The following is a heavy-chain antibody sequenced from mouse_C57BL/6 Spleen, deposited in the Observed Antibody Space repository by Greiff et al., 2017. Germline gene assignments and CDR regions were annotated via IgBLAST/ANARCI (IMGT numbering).Heavy chain of an antibody. D-gene: IGHD2-4*01. CDR1: GFTFSSYA. J-gene: IGHJ3*01. V-gene: IGHV5-9-1*02. Sequence: EVKVVQSGEGLVKPGGSLKLSCAASGFTFSSYAMSWVRQTPEQSLEWVAYISSGGDYIYYADTVKCRFTLSRDTSWNTLYLQMSSLKSEDTAMDYCTRGADYDGCAYWGQGTLVTVSA. CDR2: ISSGGDYI. CDR3: TRGADYDGCAY.